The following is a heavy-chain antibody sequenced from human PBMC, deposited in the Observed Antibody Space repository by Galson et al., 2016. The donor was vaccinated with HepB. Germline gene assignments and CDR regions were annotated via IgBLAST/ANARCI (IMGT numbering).Heavy chain of an antibody. CDR3: AVEGTILRQYYFDY. Sequence: SVKVSCKASGGTFSSFAISWVRQAPGQGLEWMGGIIPIFRPAHHAQKFQGRVTITADESTSTAYMELSSLRSEDTAVYNCAVEGTILRQYYFDYWGQGTLVTVSS. J-gene: IGHJ4*02. CDR1: GGTFSSFA. V-gene: IGHV1-69*13. CDR2: IIPIFRPA. D-gene: IGHD1-26*01.